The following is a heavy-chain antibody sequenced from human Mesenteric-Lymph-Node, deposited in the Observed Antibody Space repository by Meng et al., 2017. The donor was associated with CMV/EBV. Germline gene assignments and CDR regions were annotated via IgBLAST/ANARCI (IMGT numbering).Heavy chain of an antibody. J-gene: IGHJ6*02. CDR3: AKDLEDIVVVPAAMLSGSYYGMDV. V-gene: IGHV3-30*02. CDR1: GFTFSSYG. D-gene: IGHD2-2*01. CDR2: IRYDGSNK. Sequence: GGPLRLSCAASGFTFSSYGMHWVRQAPGKGLEWVAFIRYDGSNKYYADSVKGRFTISRDNSKNTLYLQMNSLRAEDTAVYYCAKDLEDIVVVPAAMLSGSYYGMDVWGQGTTVTVSS.